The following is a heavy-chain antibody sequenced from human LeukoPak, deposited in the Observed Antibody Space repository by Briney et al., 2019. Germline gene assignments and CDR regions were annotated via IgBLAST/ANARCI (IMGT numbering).Heavy chain of an antibody. CDR3: ARQAARPGDFYMDV. CDR1: GFTFGDYY. Sequence: GGSLRLSCAASGFTFGDYYMSWIRQAPGKGLEWVSYISSSGSFTYYGDSVKGRFTISRDNAKNSLFLQMNSLRAEDTAVYYCARQAARPGDFYMDVWGKGTTVTVSS. J-gene: IGHJ6*03. V-gene: IGHV3-11*04. CDR2: ISSSGSFT. D-gene: IGHD6-6*01.